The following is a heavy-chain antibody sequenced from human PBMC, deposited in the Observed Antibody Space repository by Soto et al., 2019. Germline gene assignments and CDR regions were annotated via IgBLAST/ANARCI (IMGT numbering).Heavy chain of an antibody. CDR3: AKAPSDCSGGSCSNFDY. CDR1: GFTFSSYG. V-gene: IGHV3-30*18. D-gene: IGHD2-15*01. Sequence: ESGGGVVQPGRSLRLSCAASGFTFSSYGMHWVRQAPGKGLEWVAVISYDGSNKYYADSVKGRFTISRDNSKNTLYLQMNSLRDEDTAVYYCAKAPSDCSGGSCSNFDYWGQGTLVTVSS. CDR2: ISYDGSNK. J-gene: IGHJ4*02.